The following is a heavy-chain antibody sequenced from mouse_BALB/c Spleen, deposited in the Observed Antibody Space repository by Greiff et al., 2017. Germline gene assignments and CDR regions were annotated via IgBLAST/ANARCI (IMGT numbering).Heavy chain of an antibody. CDR3: ARRYGSSPYYFDY. Sequence: EVQVVESGGGLVQPGGSLKLSCAASGFTFSSYTMSWVRQTPEKRLEWVAYISNGGGSTYYPDTVKGRFTISRDNAKNTLYLQMSSLKSEDTAMYYCARRYGSSPYYFDYWGQGTTLTVSS. D-gene: IGHD1-1*01. CDR2: ISNGGGST. J-gene: IGHJ2*01. CDR1: GFTFSSYT. V-gene: IGHV5-12-2*01.